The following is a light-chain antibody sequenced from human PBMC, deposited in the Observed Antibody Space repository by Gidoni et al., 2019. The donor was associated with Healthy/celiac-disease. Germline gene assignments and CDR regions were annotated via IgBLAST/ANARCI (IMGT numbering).Light chain of an antibody. CDR1: NIGSKS. J-gene: IGLJ1*01. Sequence: SYVLTQPPSVSVAPGQTARITCGGNNIGSKSVHWYQQKPGKAPVLVVYDDSDRPSGIPEGFSGSNSGNTATLTISRVEAGDEADYYCQVWDSSSDHVYVFGTGTKVTVL. V-gene: IGLV3-21*02. CDR3: QVWDSSSDHVYV. CDR2: DDS.